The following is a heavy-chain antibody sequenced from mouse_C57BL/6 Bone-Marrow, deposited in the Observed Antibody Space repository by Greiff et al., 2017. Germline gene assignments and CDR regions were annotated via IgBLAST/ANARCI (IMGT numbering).Heavy chain of an antibody. Sequence: EVQLQQSGTVLARPGASVKMSCKTSGYTFTSYWMHWVKQRPGQGLEWIGAIYPGNSDTSYNQKFKGKAKLTAVTSASTAYMELSSLTTEDSAVYYCTRGDSSGYDAMDYWGQGTSVTVSS. J-gene: IGHJ4*01. CDR1: GYTFTSYW. CDR2: IYPGNSDT. V-gene: IGHV1-5*01. CDR3: TRGDSSGYDAMDY. D-gene: IGHD3-2*02.